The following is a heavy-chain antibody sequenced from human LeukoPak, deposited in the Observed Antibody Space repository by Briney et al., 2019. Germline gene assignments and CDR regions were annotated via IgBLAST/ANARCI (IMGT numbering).Heavy chain of an antibody. CDR2: IRFDGSNK. V-gene: IGHV3-30*02. J-gene: IGHJ3*02. Sequence: EAGGSLRLSCEASEFSFSSYGMHWVRQAPGKGLEWVAFIRFDGSNKHYADSVKGRFTISRDNSKNTLYLQMNSLRAEDTAVYYCAKTSGGVVVVAATWPVAFDIWGQGTMVTVSS. D-gene: IGHD2-15*01. CDR1: EFSFSSYG. CDR3: AKTSGGVVVVAATWPVAFDI.